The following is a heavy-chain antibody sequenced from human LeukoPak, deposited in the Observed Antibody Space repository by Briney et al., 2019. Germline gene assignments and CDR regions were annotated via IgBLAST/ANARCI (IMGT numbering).Heavy chain of an antibody. V-gene: IGHV3-23*01. D-gene: IGHD6-19*01. CDR3: AKQLLGIAVAGTAY. CDR1: GFTFSSYA. Sequence: GGSLRLSRAASGFTFSSYAMSWVRQAPGKGLEWVSTISGSGGSTYYADSVKGRFTIFRDNSKNTLYLQMNSLRAEDTAVYYCAKQLLGIAVAGTAYWGQGTLVTVSS. J-gene: IGHJ4*02. CDR2: ISGSGGST.